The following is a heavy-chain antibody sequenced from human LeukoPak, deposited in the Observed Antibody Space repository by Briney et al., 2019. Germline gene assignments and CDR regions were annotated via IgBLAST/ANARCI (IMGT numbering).Heavy chain of an antibody. CDR1: GDSISSSGYY. CDR2: IYYIGNT. D-gene: IGHD3-9*01. J-gene: IGHJ3*02. CDR3: ARDLTYYDILTGYFNGYAFDI. Sequence: PSETLSLTCTVSGDSISSSGYYYDWIRQPPGKGLEWIVNIYYIGNTWYNPSLKSRVTMSVDTSKNQFSLKLSSVTAADTAVYYCARDLTYYDILTGYFNGYAFDIWGQGTMVTVSS. V-gene: IGHV4-39*02.